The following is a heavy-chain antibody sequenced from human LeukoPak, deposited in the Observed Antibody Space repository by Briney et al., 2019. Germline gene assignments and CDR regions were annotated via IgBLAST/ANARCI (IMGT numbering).Heavy chain of an antibody. J-gene: IGHJ5*02. CDR2: IKSKANGGTI. CDR1: GFTFSSYA. V-gene: IGHV3-15*01. Sequence: PGGSLRLSCTASGFTFSSYAMNWVRQAPGKGLEWVGHIKSKANGGTIDYAAPVKGRFTISGDDSKNTLYLQMNSLKIEDTAVYYCTTVGSGRYLAHWGQGTLVTVSS. CDR3: TTVGSGRYLAH. D-gene: IGHD6-19*01.